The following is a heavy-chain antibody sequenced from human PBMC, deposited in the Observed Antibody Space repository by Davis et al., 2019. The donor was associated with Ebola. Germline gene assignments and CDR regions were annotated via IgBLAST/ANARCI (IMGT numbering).Heavy chain of an antibody. CDR3: ARDRGRDGYNGYFDY. CDR2: ISGSGGNT. D-gene: IGHD5-24*01. V-gene: IGHV3-23*01. J-gene: IGHJ4*02. Sequence: GESLKISCAASGFTFSSYAMSWVRQAPGKGLEWVSAISGSGGNTYYADSVKGRFTISRDNSKSTLYMQMNSLRAEDTAVYYCARDRGRDGYNGYFDYWGQGTLVTVSS. CDR1: GFTFSSYA.